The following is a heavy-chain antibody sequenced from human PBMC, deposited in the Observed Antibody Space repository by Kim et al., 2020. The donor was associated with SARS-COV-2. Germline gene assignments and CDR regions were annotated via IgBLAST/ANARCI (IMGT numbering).Heavy chain of an antibody. J-gene: IGHJ4*02. CDR2: INRNSGSR. CDR3: VRGYAGGPFDL. D-gene: IGHD2-2*01. Sequence: GGSLRLSCAASGFAFDVYGMSWVRQTPGKGLEWVSGINRNSGSRGYTDFVRGRFTISRDNANRPLYMQINGLRVEDTALYYCVRGYAGGPFDLWGQGSL. CDR1: GFAFDVYG. V-gene: IGHV3-20*04.